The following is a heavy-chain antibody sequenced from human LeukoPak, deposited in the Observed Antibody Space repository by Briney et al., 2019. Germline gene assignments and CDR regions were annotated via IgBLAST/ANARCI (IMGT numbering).Heavy chain of an antibody. Sequence: GSLKLFLAGSGFPLKRYAMRLGPQASGEGLGVGSAISGSGGSTYYADSVKGRFTISRDISKNTLYLQMNSLRAEDTAVYYCAKAPPSSYSYYYGMDVWGQGTTVTVSS. CDR3: AKAPPSSYSYYYGMDV. D-gene: IGHD6-13*01. CDR1: GFPLKRYA. CDR2: ISGSGGST. V-gene: IGHV3-23*01. J-gene: IGHJ6*02.